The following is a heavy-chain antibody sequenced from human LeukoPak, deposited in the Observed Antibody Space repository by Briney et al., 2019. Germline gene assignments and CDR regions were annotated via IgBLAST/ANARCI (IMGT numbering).Heavy chain of an antibody. CDR3: AREPRATNAFDI. V-gene: IGHV3-66*01. J-gene: IGHJ3*02. CDR2: IYSGGST. Sequence: WGSLRLSCAASGFTVSSNYMSWVRQAPGKGLEWVSVIYSGGSTYYADSVKDRFTISRDNSKNTLYLQMNSLRAEDTVVYYCAREPRATNAFDIWGQGTMVTVSS. D-gene: IGHD5-12*01. CDR1: GFTVSSNY.